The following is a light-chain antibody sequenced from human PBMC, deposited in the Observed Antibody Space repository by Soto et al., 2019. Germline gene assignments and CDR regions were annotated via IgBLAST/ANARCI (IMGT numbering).Light chain of an antibody. CDR1: QSVAGN. Sequence: EIVMTQSPATLSVSPGETATLSCRASQSVAGNLAWYQQKPGQPPRLLIYGVSTRATGVPARFSGSGSETEFTLTIRNLQPDDFATYYCQQYNSFPWTFGLGTKVDIK. J-gene: IGKJ1*01. CDR3: QQYNSFPWT. CDR2: GVS. V-gene: IGKV3-15*01.